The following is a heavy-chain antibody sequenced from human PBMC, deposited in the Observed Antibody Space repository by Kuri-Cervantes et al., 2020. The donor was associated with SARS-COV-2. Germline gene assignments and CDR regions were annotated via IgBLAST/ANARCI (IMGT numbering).Heavy chain of an antibody. D-gene: IGHD2-15*01. J-gene: IGHJ6*03. V-gene: IGHV3-33*08. CDR1: GFTFSNYV. CDR3: ARVAANYYYMDV. Sequence: GESLKISCVASGFTFSNYVIHWVRQAPGKGLEWVAVIWYDGENEYYAGSVKGRFTISRDNSKNTVSLHMNSLRAEDTAMYYCARVAANYYYMDVWGKGTTVTVSS. CDR2: IWYDGENE.